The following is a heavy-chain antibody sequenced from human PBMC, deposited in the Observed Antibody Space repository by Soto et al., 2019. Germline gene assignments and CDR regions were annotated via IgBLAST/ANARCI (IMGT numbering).Heavy chain of an antibody. Sequence: QVQLVQCGAEMKKPGSSVKVSCQSSGGTFNTYAMNWVRQAPGQGPEWMGDISPMFGVANYAPKFQGRVTITADESTDTSYMQLSSLTSEDTALYFCAREVQVHTPAFVYWGQGTLVTVSS. D-gene: IGHD3-10*01. CDR2: ISPMFGVA. V-gene: IGHV1-69*19. CDR1: GGTFNTYA. CDR3: AREVQVHTPAFVY. J-gene: IGHJ4*02.